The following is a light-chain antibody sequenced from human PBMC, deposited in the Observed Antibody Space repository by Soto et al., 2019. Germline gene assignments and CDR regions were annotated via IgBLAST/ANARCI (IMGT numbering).Light chain of an antibody. CDR2: GVS. J-gene: IGKJ2*01. CDR3: QQYETWPRT. CDR1: QNVHMN. V-gene: IGKV3-15*01. Sequence: TVMTQSPATLSVSPGDTVTLSCRASQNVHMNVAWYQQKPGQAPTLLIYGVSGRAPGVSARFTGAGSGTEFTLTIRSLQSADFAVYYCQQYETWPRTFGQGTKVAIQ.